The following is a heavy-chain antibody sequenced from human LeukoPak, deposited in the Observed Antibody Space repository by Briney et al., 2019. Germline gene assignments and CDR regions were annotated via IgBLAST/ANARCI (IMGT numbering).Heavy chain of an antibody. D-gene: IGHD3-22*01. V-gene: IGHV3-33*01. CDR3: AATNYYDSSGYPEYFQH. J-gene: IGHJ1*01. CDR1: GFTFSSYG. Sequence: GRSLRLSCAASGFTFSSYGMHWVRQAPGKGLEWVAVIWYDGSNKYYADSMKGRFTISRDNSKNTLYLQMNSLRAEDTAVYYCAATNYYDSSGYPEYFQHWGQGTLVTVSS. CDR2: IWYDGSNK.